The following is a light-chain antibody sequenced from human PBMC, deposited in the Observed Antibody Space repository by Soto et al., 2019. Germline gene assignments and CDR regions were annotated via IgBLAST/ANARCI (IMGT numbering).Light chain of an antibody. CDR3: QQRFSWPPT. Sequence: EIGLTQSPATLSLSPGDRATLSCRASQSVSRYLAWYQQKPGQAPRLHIHDTSTRATGVPDTFSGSGSGTEFTLTISSLEPEDSAMYYCQQRFSWPPTFGGGTHVEIK. J-gene: IGKJ4*01. CDR2: DTS. V-gene: IGKV3-11*01. CDR1: QSVSRY.